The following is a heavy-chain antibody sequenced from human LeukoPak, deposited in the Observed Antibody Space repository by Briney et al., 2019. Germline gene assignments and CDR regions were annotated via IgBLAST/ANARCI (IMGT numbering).Heavy chain of an antibody. CDR2: IIPIFGTA. CDR3: ARDLSVYSYGPTFDY. D-gene: IGHD5-18*01. Sequence: ASVKVSCKASGGTFISYAISWVRQAPGQGLEWMGGIIPIFGTANYAQKFQGRVTITADESTSTAYMELSSLRSEDTAVYYCARDLSVYSYGPTFDYWGQGTLVTVSS. J-gene: IGHJ4*02. CDR1: GGTFISYA. V-gene: IGHV1-69*13.